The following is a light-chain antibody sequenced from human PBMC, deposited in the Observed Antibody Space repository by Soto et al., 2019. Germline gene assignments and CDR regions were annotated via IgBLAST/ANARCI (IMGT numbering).Light chain of an antibody. Sequence: DIQITHSPSTLSASAGDTVTVTCRASQTISTWLAWYQQKPGKAPKLLIYDASSLHSGVPSRFSGSRSGAEFTLTISSLQADDFATYYCQKYNNYPINFGRGTQLEIK. J-gene: IGKJ5*01. CDR2: DAS. V-gene: IGKV1-5*01. CDR3: QKYNNYPIN. CDR1: QTISTW.